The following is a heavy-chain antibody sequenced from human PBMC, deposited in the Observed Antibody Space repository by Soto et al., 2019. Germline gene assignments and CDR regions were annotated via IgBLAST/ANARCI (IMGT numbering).Heavy chain of an antibody. V-gene: IGHV3-74*01. CDR2: INRDGSST. Sequence: EVQLVESGGGLVQPGGSLRLSCAASGFTFRNYWMHWVRQVPGKGLVWVARINRDGSSTNYADSVKSRFTISRDNAKNTLYLQMNRLRAEDTAVYYCASVIYASNSGSFDYWGQGTLGSVSS. CDR3: ASVIYASNSGSFDY. J-gene: IGHJ4*02. CDR1: GFTFRNYW. D-gene: IGHD3-16*02.